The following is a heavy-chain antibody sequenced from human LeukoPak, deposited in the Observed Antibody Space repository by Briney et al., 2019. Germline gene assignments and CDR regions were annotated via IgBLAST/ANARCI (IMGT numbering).Heavy chain of an antibody. CDR3: TTDISSGWYYFDY. J-gene: IGHJ4*02. Sequence: PGGSLRLSCAASGFTFSNVWMSWVRQAPGKGLEWVGRIKSKTDGGTTDYAAPVKGRFTISRDDSKNTLYLQMNSLKTEDTAVYYCTTDISSGWYYFDYWGQGTLVTVSS. CDR2: IKSKTDGGTT. V-gene: IGHV3-15*01. CDR1: GFTFSNVW. D-gene: IGHD6-19*01.